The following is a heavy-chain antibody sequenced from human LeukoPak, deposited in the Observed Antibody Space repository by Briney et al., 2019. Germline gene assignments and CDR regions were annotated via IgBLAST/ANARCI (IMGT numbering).Heavy chain of an antibody. CDR2: INPNSGGT. J-gene: IGHJ4*02. CDR3: ARGPGGGYDWLGH. Sequence: ASMKVSCKASGYTFTDYYMHWVRQAPGQGLEWMGWINPNSGGTGYAQKFQGRVTVTRDTSITTAYMELSRLRSDDTAVYYCARGPGGGYDWLGHWGQGTLVTVSS. V-gene: IGHV1-2*02. D-gene: IGHD5-12*01. CDR1: GYTFTDYY.